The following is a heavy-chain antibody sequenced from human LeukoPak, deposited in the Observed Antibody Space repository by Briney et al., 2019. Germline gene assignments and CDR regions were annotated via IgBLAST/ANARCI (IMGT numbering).Heavy chain of an antibody. V-gene: IGHV1-2*02. J-gene: IGHJ4*02. CDR2: INPNSGGT. Sequence: ASVKVSCKASGYTFTGYYMHWVRQAPGQGLEWMGWINPNSGGTNYAQKFQGRVTMTRDTSISTAYMELSRLRSDDTAVYYCARDPEILQLGAVDYWSQGTLVTVSS. D-gene: IGHD7-27*01. CDR1: GYTFTGYY. CDR3: ARDPEILQLGAVDY.